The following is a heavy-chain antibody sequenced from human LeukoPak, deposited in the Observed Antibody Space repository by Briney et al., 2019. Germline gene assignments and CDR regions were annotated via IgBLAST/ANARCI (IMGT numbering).Heavy chain of an antibody. Sequence: ASVKVSCEASGYTFTGYYMHWVRQAPGQGLEWMGWINPNSGGTNYAQKFQGRVTMTRDTSISTAYMELSRLRSDDTAVYYCARDSDIVVVVAAPGDYWGQGTLVTVSS. J-gene: IGHJ4*02. CDR2: INPNSGGT. D-gene: IGHD2-15*01. CDR1: GYTFTGYY. CDR3: ARDSDIVVVVAAPGDY. V-gene: IGHV1-2*02.